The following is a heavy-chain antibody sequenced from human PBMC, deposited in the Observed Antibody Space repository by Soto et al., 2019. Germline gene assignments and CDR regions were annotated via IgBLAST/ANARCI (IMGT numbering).Heavy chain of an antibody. D-gene: IGHD6-19*01. J-gene: IGHJ3*01. CDR2: VNHNGRN. CDR1: GGSFSGYF. V-gene: IGHV4-34*01. Sequence: QLHQQQWGAGLLKPSETLSLTCDVYGGSFSGYFWNWIRQSPGKGLEWIGKVNHNGRNNYNPSLKSRVTISLDMSKKPISLKLTSVNAADMAVYYCARGGSSDWQVAFYFWGQGTMVTVSS. CDR3: ARGGSSDWQVAFYF.